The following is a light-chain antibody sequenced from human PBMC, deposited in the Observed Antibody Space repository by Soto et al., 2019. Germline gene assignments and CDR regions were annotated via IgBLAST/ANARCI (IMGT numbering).Light chain of an antibody. Sequence: EIVMTQSPATLSVSPGERATLSCRASQSVSSNLAWYQQKAGQVPRLLVYGASTRATGIPARFSGSGSGTEFTLTISSLQSEDFEVYSCQQYTNWPVYTFGQGTKVDIK. CDR1: QSVSSN. V-gene: IGKV3-15*01. J-gene: IGKJ2*01. CDR2: GAS. CDR3: QQYTNWPVYT.